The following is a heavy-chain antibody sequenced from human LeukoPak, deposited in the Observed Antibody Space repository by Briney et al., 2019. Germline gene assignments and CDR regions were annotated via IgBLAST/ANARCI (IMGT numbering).Heavy chain of an antibody. V-gene: IGHV4-39*01. CDR3: ARLGTKTTYYYDSSGYYYDY. Sequence: SETLSLTCTVSGGSISGSSYYWGWIRQPPGKGLEWIGSIYYSGSTYYNPSLKSRVTISVDTSKNQFSLKLNSVTATDTAVYYCARLGTKTTYYYDSSGYYYDYWGQGTLVTVSS. D-gene: IGHD3-22*01. J-gene: IGHJ4*02. CDR2: IYYSGST. CDR1: GGSISGSSYY.